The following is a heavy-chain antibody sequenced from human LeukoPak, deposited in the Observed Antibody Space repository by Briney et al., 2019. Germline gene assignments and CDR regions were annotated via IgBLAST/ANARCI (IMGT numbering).Heavy chain of an antibody. J-gene: IGHJ6*02. CDR2: IYYSGST. D-gene: IGHD3-22*01. V-gene: IGHV4-39*07. Sequence: SETLSLTCTVSGGSISSSSYYWGWIRQPPGKGLEWIGSIYYSGSTYYNPSLKSRVTISVDTSKNQFSLKLSSVTAADTAVYYCARDPDSSGYYWDTFDYYGMDVWGQGTTVTVSS. CDR1: GGSISSSSYY. CDR3: ARDPDSSGYYWDTFDYYGMDV.